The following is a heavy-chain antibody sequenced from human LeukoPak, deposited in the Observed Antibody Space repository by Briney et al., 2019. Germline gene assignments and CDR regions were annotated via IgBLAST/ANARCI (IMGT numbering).Heavy chain of an antibody. Sequence: GGSLRLSCAASGFTFTNYWMSWVRQPPGKGLEWVANIKTDGIEKYYVDSVKGRFTISRDNTKNSLYLQMNSLRAEDTAMYYCARMSGWYWFDYWGRGTLVTVSS. V-gene: IGHV3-7*01. CDR1: GFTFTNYW. CDR3: ARMSGWYWFDY. CDR2: IKTDGIEK. J-gene: IGHJ4*02. D-gene: IGHD6-19*01.